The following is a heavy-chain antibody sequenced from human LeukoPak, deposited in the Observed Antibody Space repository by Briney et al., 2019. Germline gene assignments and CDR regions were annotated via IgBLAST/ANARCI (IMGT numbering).Heavy chain of an antibody. J-gene: IGHJ3*02. D-gene: IGHD1-26*01. V-gene: IGHV4-30-4*08. CDR3: ARGSGSHDAFDI. CDR2: IYYSGST. Sequence: PSETLSLTCTVSGGSISSGDYYWSWIRQPPGKGLEWIGYIYYSGSTYYNPSLKTRVHISVDTSKNQFSLKLSSVTAADTAVYYCARGSGSHDAFDIWGQGTMVTVSS. CDR1: GGSISSGDYY.